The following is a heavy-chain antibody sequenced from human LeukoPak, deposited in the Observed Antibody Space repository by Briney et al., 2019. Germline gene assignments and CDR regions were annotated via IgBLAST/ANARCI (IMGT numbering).Heavy chain of an antibody. CDR3: ARDKSIAAAGLNDY. CDR1: GYTFTSYA. CDR2: VIPILDIA. J-gene: IGHJ4*02. V-gene: IGHV1-69*04. Sequence: ASVKVSCKASGYTFTSYAMNWVRQAPGQGLEWMGRVIPILDIANYAQKFQGRVTISADKSTSTAYMELSSLRSEDTAVYYCARDKSIAAAGLNDYWGQGTLVTVSS. D-gene: IGHD6-13*01.